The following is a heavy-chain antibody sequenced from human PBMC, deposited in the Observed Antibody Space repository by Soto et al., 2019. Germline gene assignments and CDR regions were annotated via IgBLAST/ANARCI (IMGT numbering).Heavy chain of an antibody. Sequence: QVPLQQWGAGLLKPSETLSLTCAVYGGSFSGYYWSWIRQPPGKGLEWIGEINHSGSTNYNPSLKSRVTISVDTSKNQFSLKLSSVTAADTAVYYCARGGRRSSSWYLGYFQHWGQGTLVTVSS. J-gene: IGHJ1*01. V-gene: IGHV4-34*01. CDR2: INHSGST. CDR3: ARGGRRSSSWYLGYFQH. D-gene: IGHD6-13*01. CDR1: GGSFSGYY.